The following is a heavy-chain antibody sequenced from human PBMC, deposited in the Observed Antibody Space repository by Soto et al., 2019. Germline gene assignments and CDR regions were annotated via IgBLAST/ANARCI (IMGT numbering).Heavy chain of an antibody. D-gene: IGHD3-22*01. V-gene: IGHV3-48*02. Sequence: GGSLRLSCAASGFTFSSYSMNWVRQAPGNGLEWVSYISSSSSTIYYADSVKGRFTISRDNAKNSLYLQMNSLRDEDTAVYYCARDPFPYYYDSSGYYSGPEYFQHWGQGTLVTVSS. CDR1: GFTFSSYS. J-gene: IGHJ1*01. CDR2: ISSSSSTI. CDR3: ARDPFPYYYDSSGYYSGPEYFQH.